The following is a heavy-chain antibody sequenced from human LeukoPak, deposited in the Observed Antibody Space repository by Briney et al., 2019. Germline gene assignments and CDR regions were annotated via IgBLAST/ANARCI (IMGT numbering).Heavy chain of an antibody. J-gene: IGHJ4*02. CDR2: ISGSSGVYT. CDR1: GFTFSSYV. V-gene: IGHV3-23*01. D-gene: IGHD5-24*01. Sequence: GGSLRLSCAASGFTFSSYVMTWVRQAPGKGLEWVSSISGSSGVYTYYADSVKGPLNISRDNSKNTLYLQMSSLRADDTAVYFCAKPQGGDGASEKATGSWGQGTLVTVSS. CDR3: AKPQGGDGASEKATGS.